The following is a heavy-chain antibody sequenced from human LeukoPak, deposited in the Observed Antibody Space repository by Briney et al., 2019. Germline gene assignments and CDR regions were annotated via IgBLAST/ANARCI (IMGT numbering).Heavy chain of an antibody. CDR1: GFTFSSYE. J-gene: IGHJ4*02. V-gene: IGHV3-23*01. CDR2: ISGSGGST. D-gene: IGHD5-12*01. CDR3: AKGIYSGYDWYFDY. Sequence: GGSLRLSCAASGFTFSSYEMNWVRQAPGKGLEWVSAISGSGGSTYYADSVKGRFTISRDNSKNTLYLQMNSLRAEDTAVYYCAKGIYSGYDWYFDYWGQGTLVTVSS.